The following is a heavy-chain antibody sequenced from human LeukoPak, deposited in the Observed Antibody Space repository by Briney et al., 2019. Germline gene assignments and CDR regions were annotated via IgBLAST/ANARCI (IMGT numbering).Heavy chain of an antibody. CDR1: GYTFTSYY. V-gene: IGHV1-46*01. Sequence: VASVKVSCKASGYTFTSYYIHWVRQAPGQGLEWMGIIIPSAGRTNYAQKFRGRVSMTTDMSTSTVYMELSSLRSEDTAVYYCAREYSGGNFDYWGQGTLVTVSS. J-gene: IGHJ4*01. D-gene: IGHD2-15*01. CDR2: IIPSAGRT. CDR3: AREYSGGNFDY.